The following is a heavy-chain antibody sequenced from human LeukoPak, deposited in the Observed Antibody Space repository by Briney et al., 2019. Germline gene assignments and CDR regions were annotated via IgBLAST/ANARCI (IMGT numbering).Heavy chain of an antibody. Sequence: VASVKVSCKASGYTFTSYGISWVRQAPGQWLEWIGWISAYNGNTNYAQKLQGRVTMTTDTSTSTAYMELRSLRSDDTAVYYCASDRGYCSSTSCAYFDYWGQGTLVTVSS. CDR2: ISAYNGNT. CDR1: GYTFTSYG. V-gene: IGHV1-18*01. CDR3: ASDRGYCSSTSCAYFDY. D-gene: IGHD2-2*01. J-gene: IGHJ4*02.